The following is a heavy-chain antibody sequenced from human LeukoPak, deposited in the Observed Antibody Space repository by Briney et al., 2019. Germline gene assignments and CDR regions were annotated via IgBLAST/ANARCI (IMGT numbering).Heavy chain of an antibody. CDR2: IYNGGDTI. CDR1: GFTFSDHY. CDR3: AREYWGYYDDSGYPFDN. Sequence: PGGSLRLSCATSGFTFSDHYMTWIRQAPGKGLETVSYIYNGGDTIYYADSVRGRFTISRDNAESSLYLQMNSLRAEDTAVYYCAREYWGYYDDSGYPFDNWGQGTLVTVSS. V-gene: IGHV3-11*04. J-gene: IGHJ4*02. D-gene: IGHD3-22*01.